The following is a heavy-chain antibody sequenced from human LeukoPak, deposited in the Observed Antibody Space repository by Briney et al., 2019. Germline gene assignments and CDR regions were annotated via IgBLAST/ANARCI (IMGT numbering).Heavy chain of an antibody. CDR1: EFTFSNYW. Sequence: GGSLRLSCAASEFTFSNYWMTWVRQAPGKGLKWVANIKQDGSEKYYVDSVKGRFTISRDNAKNSLYLQMDSLRAEDTAVYYCARHRSSNTWYVAFDIWGQGTMVTVSS. CDR3: ARHRSSNTWYVAFDI. D-gene: IGHD2-2*01. J-gene: IGHJ3*02. CDR2: IKQDGSEK. V-gene: IGHV3-7*04.